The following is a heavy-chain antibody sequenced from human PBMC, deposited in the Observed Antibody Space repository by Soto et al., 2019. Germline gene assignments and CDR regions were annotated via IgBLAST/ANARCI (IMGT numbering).Heavy chain of an antibody. J-gene: IGHJ4*02. Sequence: PGRSLRLSCAASEFTFNNYAMNWVRQAPGKGLEWVATISGTGGSTYYADSAKGRFTISRDNSKNTLYLQMNSLRVEDTAVYYCAKDRLGGNFDYWGQGTQVTVSS. CDR2: ISGTGGST. V-gene: IGHV3-23*01. CDR1: EFTFNNYA. CDR3: AKDRLGGNFDY.